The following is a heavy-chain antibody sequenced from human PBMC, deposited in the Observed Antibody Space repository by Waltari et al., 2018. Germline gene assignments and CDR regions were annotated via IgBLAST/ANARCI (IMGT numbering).Heavy chain of an antibody. J-gene: IGHJ4*02. CDR1: GGSFSGYY. V-gene: IGHV4-34*01. CDR3: TRGLLAAAGPRFGY. Sequence: QVQLQQWGAGLLKPSETLSLTCAVYGGSFSGYYWSWIRQPPGKGLEWIGEINHSGGTNYNPSLKSRVTISVDTSENQFSLKLSSVTAADTSVYYCTRGLLAAAGPRFGYWGQGTLVTVSS. CDR2: INHSGGT. D-gene: IGHD6-13*01.